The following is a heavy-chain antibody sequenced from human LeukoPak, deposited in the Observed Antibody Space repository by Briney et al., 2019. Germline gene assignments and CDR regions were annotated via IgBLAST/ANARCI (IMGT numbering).Heavy chain of an antibody. CDR2: IRSKANSYAT. CDR1: GFTFSGSA. V-gene: IGHV3-73*01. Sequence: PGGSPRLSCAASGFTFSGSAMHWVRQASGKGLEWVGRIRSKANSYATAYAASVKGRFTISRDDSKNTAYLQMNSLKTEDTAVYYCTRLFGVDYWGQGTLVTVSS. J-gene: IGHJ4*02. D-gene: IGHD3-10*02. CDR3: TRLFGVDY.